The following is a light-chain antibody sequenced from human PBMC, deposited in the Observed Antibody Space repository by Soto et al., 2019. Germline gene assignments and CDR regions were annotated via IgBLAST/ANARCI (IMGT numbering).Light chain of an antibody. J-gene: IGKJ1*01. Sequence: DVQMTQSPSSLSASVGDRVAITCRASQDISDCLAWYQQTPGKVPKLLIYAASTLQSGVPPRFGGTGSGTDFTLTISGLQPEDFAIYYCQKYNSAPWTFGRGTKVEMK. CDR3: QKYNSAPWT. V-gene: IGKV1-27*01. CDR1: QDISDC. CDR2: AAS.